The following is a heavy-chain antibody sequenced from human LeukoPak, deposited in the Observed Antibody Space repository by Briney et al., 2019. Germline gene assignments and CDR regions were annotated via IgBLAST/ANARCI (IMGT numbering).Heavy chain of an antibody. V-gene: IGHV3-30-3*01. J-gene: IGHJ4*02. Sequence: GGSLRLSCAASGFTFSSYAMHWVRQAPGKGLEWVAVISYDGSNKYYADSVKGRFTISRDNSKNTLYLQMNGLRAEDTAVYYCARDADSSLPLFDYWGQGTLVTVSS. D-gene: IGHD6-13*01. CDR3: ARDADSSLPLFDY. CDR2: ISYDGSNK. CDR1: GFTFSSYA.